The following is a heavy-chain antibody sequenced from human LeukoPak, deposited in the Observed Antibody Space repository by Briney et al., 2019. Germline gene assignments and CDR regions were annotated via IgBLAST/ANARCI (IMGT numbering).Heavy chain of an antibody. D-gene: IGHD5-12*01. CDR1: GYSFTSYW. CDR3: ARRYSGYEYFEY. V-gene: IGHV5-51*01. J-gene: IGHJ4*01. Sequence: GGSLKISCRGSGYSFTSYWIGWVRQMPGKGLEWMGIIYPGDSDTRYSPSFQGQVTISADKSINTAYLHWSSLKASDTAMYYCARRYSGYEYFEYWGHGTLVTVSS. CDR2: IYPGDSDT.